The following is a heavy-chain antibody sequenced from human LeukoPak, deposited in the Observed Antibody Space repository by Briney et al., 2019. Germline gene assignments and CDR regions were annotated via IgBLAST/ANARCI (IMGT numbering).Heavy chain of an antibody. CDR1: GFSFSNHG. Sequence: GGSLRLSCAASGFSFSNHGMNWVRQAPGKGLEWVSGISGSGDRTYYADSVKGCFTISRDNSKNTLYLQMNILRAEDMAVYYCARSYYGSGSYYDAFDMWGQGTMVTVSS. CDR3: ARSYYGSGSYYDAFDM. CDR2: ISGSGDRT. J-gene: IGHJ3*02. V-gene: IGHV3-23*01. D-gene: IGHD3-10*01.